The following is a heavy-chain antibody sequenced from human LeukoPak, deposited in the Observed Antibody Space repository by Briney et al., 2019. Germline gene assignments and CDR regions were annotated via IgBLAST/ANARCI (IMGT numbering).Heavy chain of an antibody. Sequence: PGGSLRLSCAASGFTFSSYGVHWVRQAPGKGLEWVAVISYDGSNKYYADSVKGRFTISRDNSKNTLYLQMNSLRAEDTAVYYCAKEGIAAAGTFYYYYGMDVWGQGTTVTVSS. D-gene: IGHD6-13*01. CDR3: AKEGIAAAGTFYYYYGMDV. V-gene: IGHV3-30*18. CDR1: GFTFSSYG. CDR2: ISYDGSNK. J-gene: IGHJ6*02.